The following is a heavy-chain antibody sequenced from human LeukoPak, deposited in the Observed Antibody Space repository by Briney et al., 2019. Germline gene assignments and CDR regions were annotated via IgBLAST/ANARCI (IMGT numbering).Heavy chain of an antibody. Sequence: ASVTVSCKTSGYSFSGKLLHWLRQAPGHGLQYMGGIEPKSGVTVYAPNFRGRVTVTSDTSVSTGYLELRGLRYDDTAVYYCATENYYDGSGFSKAFDYWGQGTLVTVSS. V-gene: IGHV1-2*02. J-gene: IGHJ4*02. CDR2: IEPKSGVT. CDR3: ATENYYDGSGFSKAFDY. CDR1: GYSFSGKL. D-gene: IGHD3-22*01.